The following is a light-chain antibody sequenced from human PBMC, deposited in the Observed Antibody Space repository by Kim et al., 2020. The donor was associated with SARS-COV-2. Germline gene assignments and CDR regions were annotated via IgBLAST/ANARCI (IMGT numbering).Light chain of an antibody. V-gene: IGKV3-15*01. CDR1: QSVSSN. Sequence: SVSPGGRATLSGRASQSVSSNLAWYQQKPGQAPRLLIYGASTRATGIPSRFSGSGSGTEFTLTISSLQSEDFAVYSCQQYNNWPYTFGQGTKLEI. CDR3: QQYNNWPYT. J-gene: IGKJ2*01. CDR2: GAS.